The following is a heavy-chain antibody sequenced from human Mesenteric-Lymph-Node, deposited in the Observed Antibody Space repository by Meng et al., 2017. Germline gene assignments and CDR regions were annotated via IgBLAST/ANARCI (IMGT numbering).Heavy chain of an antibody. CDR2: IYHSGTA. CDR1: GYTITSGYY. V-gene: IGHV4-38-2*02. CDR3: AREVAY. J-gene: IGHJ4*02. Sequence: SETLSLTCNVSGYTITSGYYWGWIRQAPGKGLEWIGIIYHSGTAYYNPSLKSRVTISVDTSKNQFSLNLSSVTAADTAVYFCAREVAYWSQGKLVTVSS.